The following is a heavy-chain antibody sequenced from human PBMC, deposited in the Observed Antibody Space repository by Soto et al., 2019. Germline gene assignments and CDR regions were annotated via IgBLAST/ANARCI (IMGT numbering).Heavy chain of an antibody. CDR1: GFAFSSYA. CDR2: ISSNGGST. J-gene: IGHJ3*02. Sequence: GGSLRLSCSASGFAFSSYAMHWVRQAPGKGLEYVSAISSNGGSTYYADSVKGRFTISRDNSKNTLYLQMSSLRAEDTAVYYCVKGYCSSTSCYESLVAGAFDSWGQGTMVTVS. D-gene: IGHD2-2*01. V-gene: IGHV3-64D*08. CDR3: VKGYCSSTSCYESLVAGAFDS.